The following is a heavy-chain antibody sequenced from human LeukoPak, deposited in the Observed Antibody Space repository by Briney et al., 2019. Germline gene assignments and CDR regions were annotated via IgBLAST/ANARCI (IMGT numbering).Heavy chain of an antibody. J-gene: IGHJ5*02. CDR3: ARVPTLYGLQYWFDP. V-gene: IGHV4-31*03. CDR2: IYYSGST. CDR1: GGSISSGGYY. Sequence: SQTLSLTCTVSGGSISSGGYYWGWIRQHPGKGLGWIGYIYYSGSTYYNPSLKSRVTISVDTSKNQFSLKLSSVTAADTAVYYCARVPTLYGLQYWFDPWGQGTLVTVSS. D-gene: IGHD3-10*01.